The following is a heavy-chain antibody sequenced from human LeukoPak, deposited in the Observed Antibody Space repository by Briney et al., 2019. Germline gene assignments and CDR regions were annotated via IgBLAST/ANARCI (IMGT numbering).Heavy chain of an antibody. CDR2: IRYDGSNK. CDR1: GFTFSSYG. V-gene: IGHV3-30*02. D-gene: IGHD1-14*01. Sequence: GGSLRLSCAASGFTFSSYGMHWVRQAPGRGLEWVAFIRYDGSNKYYADSVKGRFTISRDNSKNTLYLQMNSLRAEDTAVYYCAKDTTPPKAGFDPWGQGTLVTVSS. J-gene: IGHJ5*02. CDR3: AKDTTPPKAGFDP.